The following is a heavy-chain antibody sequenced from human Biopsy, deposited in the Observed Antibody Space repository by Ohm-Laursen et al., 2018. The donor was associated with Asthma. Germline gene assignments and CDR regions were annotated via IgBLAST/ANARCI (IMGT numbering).Heavy chain of an antibody. V-gene: IGHV4-4*03. J-gene: IGHJ4*02. D-gene: IGHD4-17*01. CDR3: ATDSGVLPLGD. CDR1: GDSISSNSW. Sequence: PGTLSLTCAVSGDSISSNSWWTWVRQSPGRGLEWIGEIYYSGSTNYHPSLRGRVSISVDRSKNQISLKLTSVTAADTATYYCATDSGVLPLGDWGQGSLVTVSS. CDR2: IYYSGST.